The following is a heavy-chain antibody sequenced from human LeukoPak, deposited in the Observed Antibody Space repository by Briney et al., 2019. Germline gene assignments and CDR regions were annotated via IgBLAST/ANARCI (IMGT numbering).Heavy chain of an antibody. CDR1: GFTFSSYA. Sequence: GGSLRLSCAASGFTFSSYAMSWVRQAPGKGVEWVSAISDTGNTYHADSVKGGFTISRDSCKNTLFLQMNRLRPEDAAVYYCAKAPVTTCRGAFCYPFDYWGLGTLVTVSS. J-gene: IGHJ4*02. D-gene: IGHD2-15*01. V-gene: IGHV3-23*01. CDR2: ISDTGNT. CDR3: AKAPVTTCRGAFCYPFDY.